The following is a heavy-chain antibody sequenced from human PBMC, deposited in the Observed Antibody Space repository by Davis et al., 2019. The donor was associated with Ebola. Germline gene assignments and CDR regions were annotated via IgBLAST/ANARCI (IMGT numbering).Heavy chain of an antibody. CDR3: AMSYCGGDCYLAY. CDR1: GGSFSGYY. D-gene: IGHD2-21*01. V-gene: IGHV4-34*01. CDR2: INHSGST. Sequence: SETLSLTCAVYGGSFSGYYWSWIRQPPGKGLEWIGEINHSGSTNYNPSLKSRVTISVDTSKNQFSLKLSSVTAADTAVYYCAMSYCGGDCYLAYWGQGTLVTVSS. J-gene: IGHJ4*02.